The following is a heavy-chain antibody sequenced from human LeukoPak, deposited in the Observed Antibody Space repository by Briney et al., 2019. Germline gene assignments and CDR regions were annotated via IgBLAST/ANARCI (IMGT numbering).Heavy chain of an antibody. V-gene: IGHV4-61*01. J-gene: IGHJ4*02. CDR2: IYYSGST. D-gene: IGHD3-10*01. CDR1: GGSISSGCYY. CDR3: ASQSGYFGY. Sequence: SQTLSLTCTVSGGSISSGCYYWSWLRQPPGKGLEWIGYIYYSGSTNYNPSLKSRVTMSIDTSKNQFSLKLRSVTAADTAMYYCASQSGYFGYWGQGTLVTVSS.